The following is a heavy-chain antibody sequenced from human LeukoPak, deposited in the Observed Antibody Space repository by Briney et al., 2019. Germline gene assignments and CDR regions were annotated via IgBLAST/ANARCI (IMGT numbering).Heavy chain of an antibody. CDR3: ARGIFYGGRNQYIWFDL. CDR2: ISHSGSS. Sequence: SETLSLNCAVYGGPFRGFFWSWIRQAPGHGLEWIGEISHSGSSNYNPSLKSRITISVDTSKSQFTLRLTSVTAADTAVYYCARGIFYGGRNQYIWFDLWGQGTLVTVSS. V-gene: IGHV4-34*01. CDR1: GGPFRGFF. J-gene: IGHJ5*02. D-gene: IGHD4-23*01.